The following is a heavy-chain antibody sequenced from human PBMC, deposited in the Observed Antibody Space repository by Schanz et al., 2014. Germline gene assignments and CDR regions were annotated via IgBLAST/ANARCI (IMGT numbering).Heavy chain of an antibody. V-gene: IGHV4-39*01. CDR1: GGSISSSSYY. J-gene: IGHJ6*02. Sequence: QLQLQESGPGLVKPSETLSLTCTVSGGSISSSSYYWGWIRQPPGKGLEWIGSIYYSGSTYYNPSLKSRFTISVDPSKNQFSLKLSSVPAADTAVYCARHSGYYYYYGMDVWGQGTTVTVSS. CDR3: ARHSGYYYYYGMDV. CDR2: IYYSGST.